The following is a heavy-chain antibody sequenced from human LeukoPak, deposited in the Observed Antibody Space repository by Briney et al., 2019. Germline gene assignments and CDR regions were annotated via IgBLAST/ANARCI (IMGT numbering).Heavy chain of an antibody. CDR2: IRYDGSNK. Sequence: GGSLRLSCAASGFTFSSYGMRWVRQAPGKGLEWVAFIRYDGSNKYYADSVKGRFTISRDNSKNTLYLQMNSLRAEDTAVYYCAKDGTGTGGAFDIWGQGTMVTVSS. D-gene: IGHD1-7*01. V-gene: IGHV3-30*02. CDR3: AKDGTGTGGAFDI. CDR1: GFTFSSYG. J-gene: IGHJ3*02.